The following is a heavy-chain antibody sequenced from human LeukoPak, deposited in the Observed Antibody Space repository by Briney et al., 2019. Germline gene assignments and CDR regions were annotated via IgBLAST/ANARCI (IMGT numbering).Heavy chain of an antibody. CDR1: GGSISSSSYY. CDR3: ARHAYRSGWLDF. D-gene: IGHD6-19*01. J-gene: IGHJ4*02. CDR2: IYYSGGT. V-gene: IGHV4-39*01. Sequence: KPSETLSLTCTVSGGSISSSSYYWGWIRQPPGKGLDWIGTIYYSGGTYYNPSLDSRVTISVDTSKNQFSLRLSSVTAADTAVYYCARHAYRSGWLDFWGQGTLVTVSS.